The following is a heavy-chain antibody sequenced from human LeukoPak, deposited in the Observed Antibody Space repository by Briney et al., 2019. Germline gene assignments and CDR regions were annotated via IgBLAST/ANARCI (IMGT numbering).Heavy chain of an antibody. D-gene: IGHD2/OR15-2a*01. J-gene: IGHJ6*03. V-gene: IGHV4-34*01. Sequence: SETLSLTCAVYGGSFSGYYWSWIRQPPGKGLEWIGEINHSGSTNYNPSLKRRVTISVDTSKNQFSLKLSPVTAADTAVYYCARGLTYFAGYYYMDVWGKGTTVTVSS. CDR2: INHSGST. CDR1: GGSFSGYY. CDR3: ARGLTYFAGYYYMDV.